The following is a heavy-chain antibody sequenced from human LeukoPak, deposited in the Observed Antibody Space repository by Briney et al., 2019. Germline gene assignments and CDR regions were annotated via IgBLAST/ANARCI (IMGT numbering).Heavy chain of an antibody. CDR3: TTEPYSSGWPYYFDY. V-gene: IGHV3-15*01. D-gene: IGHD6-19*01. CDR2: IKSKTDGGTT. Sequence: GGSLRLSCAASGFTFSNAWMSWVRQASGKGLEWVGRIKSKTDGGTTDYAAPVKGRFTISRDDSKNTLYLQMNSLKTEDTAVYYCTTEPYSSGWPYYFDYWGQGTLVTVSS. J-gene: IGHJ4*02. CDR1: GFTFSNAW.